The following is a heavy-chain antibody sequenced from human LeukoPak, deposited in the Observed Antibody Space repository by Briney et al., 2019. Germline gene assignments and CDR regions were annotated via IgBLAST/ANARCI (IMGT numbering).Heavy chain of an antibody. D-gene: IGHD3-9*01. CDR1: GFTFSSYA. V-gene: IGHV3-21*01. Sequence: GGSLRLSCAASGFTFSSYAMSWVRQAPGKGLEWVSAISSSSSYIYYADSVKGRFTISRDNAKSSLYLQMNSLRAEDTAVYYCAGHYDILTGYPRWFDPWGQGTLVTVSS. CDR2: ISSSSSYI. CDR3: AGHYDILTGYPRWFDP. J-gene: IGHJ5*02.